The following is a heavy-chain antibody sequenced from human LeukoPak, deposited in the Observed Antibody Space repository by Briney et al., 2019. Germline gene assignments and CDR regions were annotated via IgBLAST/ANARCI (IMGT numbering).Heavy chain of an antibody. CDR3: ARGSTAMVRGGVYYYYYMDV. V-gene: IGHV4-59*01. CDR1: GGSISSYY. Sequence: SETLSLTCTVSGGSISSYYWSWIRQPPGKGLEWIGYIYYSGSTNYNPSLKSRVTISVDTSNNQFSLKLSSVTAADTAVYYCARGSTAMVRGGVYYYYYMDVWGKGTTVTVSS. D-gene: IGHD5-18*01. J-gene: IGHJ6*03. CDR2: IYYSGST.